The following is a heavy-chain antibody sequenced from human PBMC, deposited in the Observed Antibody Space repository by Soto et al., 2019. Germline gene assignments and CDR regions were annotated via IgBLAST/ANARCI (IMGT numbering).Heavy chain of an antibody. CDR1: GYSFTSHR. Sequence: PGESLKISCKGSGYSFTSHRIGWVRQMPGKGLEWMGIIYPGDSDTRYSPSFQGQVTISADKSISTAYLQWSSLKASDTAMYYCARMGRGIGGYYCGMDVWGQGTTVTVSS. D-gene: IGHD3-16*01. CDR3: ARMGRGIGGYYCGMDV. J-gene: IGHJ6*02. CDR2: IYPGDSDT. V-gene: IGHV5-51*01.